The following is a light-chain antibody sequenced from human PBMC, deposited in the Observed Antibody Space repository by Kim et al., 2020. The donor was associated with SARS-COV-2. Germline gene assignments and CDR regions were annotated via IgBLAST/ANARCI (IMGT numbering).Light chain of an antibody. Sequence: EIVLTQSPATLSLSPGERATLSCRASQSVSSYLAWYQQKPGQAPRLLIYDASNRATGIPARFSGSGSATDFTLTISSLEPEDFAVYYCQQRSNWWTFGQGTKVDIK. CDR3: QQRSNWWT. J-gene: IGKJ1*01. CDR1: QSVSSY. CDR2: DAS. V-gene: IGKV3-11*01.